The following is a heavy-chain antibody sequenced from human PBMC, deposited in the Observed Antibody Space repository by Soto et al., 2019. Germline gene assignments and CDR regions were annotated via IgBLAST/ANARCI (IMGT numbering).Heavy chain of an antibody. CDR3: SRHGGLQWLALKAFDI. Sequence: SETLSLTCTVSGGSISSSSYYWGWIRQPPGKGLEWIGSIYYSGSTYYNPSLKSRVTISVDTSKNQFSLKLSSVTAADTAVYYCSRHGGLQWLALKAFDIWGQGTMVTVSS. J-gene: IGHJ3*02. V-gene: IGHV4-39*01. D-gene: IGHD6-19*01. CDR1: GGSISSSSYY. CDR2: IYYSGST.